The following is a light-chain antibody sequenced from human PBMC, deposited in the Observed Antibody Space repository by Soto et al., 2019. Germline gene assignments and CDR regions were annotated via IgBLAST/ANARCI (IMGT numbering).Light chain of an antibody. V-gene: IGKV1-9*01. CDR3: QQLNAYPLT. Sequence: DIQLTQSPSFLSASVGDRVTITCRASQGISSYLAWFQQKPGRAPNLLIYGASTLQSGVPSRFSGSGSGTDFTLTISNLQHEDFETYYCQQLNAYPLTLGQGTRLEIK. CDR2: GAS. J-gene: IGKJ5*01. CDR1: QGISSY.